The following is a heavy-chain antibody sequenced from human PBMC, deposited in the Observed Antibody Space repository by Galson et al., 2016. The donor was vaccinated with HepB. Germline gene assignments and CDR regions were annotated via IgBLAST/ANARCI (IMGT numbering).Heavy chain of an antibody. J-gene: IGHJ6*02. D-gene: IGHD3-10*01. V-gene: IGHV3-33*06. Sequence: SLRLSCAASLFTFSSYGMHWVRQAPGKGLEWVAMIWYDGSNKFYADSVKGRFTISRDNSNNRLYLQMNSLRAEDKAVYYCAKRAYYGSGRNGGGMDVWGQGTTVTVSS. CDR2: IWYDGSNK. CDR3: AKRAYYGSGRNGGGMDV. CDR1: LFTFSSYG.